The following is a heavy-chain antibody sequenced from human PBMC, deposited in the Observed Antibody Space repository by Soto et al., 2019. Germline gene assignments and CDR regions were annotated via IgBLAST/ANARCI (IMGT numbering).Heavy chain of an antibody. D-gene: IGHD1-1*01. CDR2: TTYDGGIK. CDR1: GFSFSSYG. J-gene: IGHJ6*02. CDR3: AGALENPYFYYGLNV. V-gene: IGHV3-30*03. Sequence: SGGSLRLSCAASGFSFSSYGMEWVRLAPGKGLEWAAATTYDGGIKHYVDSVKGRFTISRDNSKNTLYLQMNSLRVGDTATYYCAGALENPYFYYGLNVWGQGTTVTVSS.